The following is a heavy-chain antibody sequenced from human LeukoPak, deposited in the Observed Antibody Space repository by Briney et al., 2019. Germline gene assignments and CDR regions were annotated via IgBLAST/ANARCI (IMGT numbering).Heavy chain of an antibody. D-gene: IGHD6-19*01. CDR1: GYTFTGYY. CDR2: INPNSGGT. CDR3: ARERGTLAVAGDAVDI. J-gene: IGHJ3*02. V-gene: IGHV1-2*02. Sequence: ASVKVSCKASGYTFTGYYMHWVRQAPGQGLEWMGWINPNSGGTKYAQKFLGRVTMTRDTSINTAYMEVRRLTSDDTAVYYCARERGTLAVAGDAVDIWGQGTMVTVSS.